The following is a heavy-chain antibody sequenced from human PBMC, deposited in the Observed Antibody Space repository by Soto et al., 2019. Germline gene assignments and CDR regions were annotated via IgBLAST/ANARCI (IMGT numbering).Heavy chain of an antibody. J-gene: IGHJ4*02. CDR1: GFTFSDSY. CDR3: ARDPPTVTTSSFDY. D-gene: IGHD4-17*01. Sequence: QVQLVESGGGLVKNGGSLRLSCAASGFTFSDSYMSWIRQAPGQGLEWVSHISGSGSTIYYADSVKGRFTISRDNAKNSLYLQMNSLRAEDTAVYYCARDPPTVTTSSFDYWGQGTLVTVSS. CDR2: ISGSGSTI. V-gene: IGHV3-11*01.